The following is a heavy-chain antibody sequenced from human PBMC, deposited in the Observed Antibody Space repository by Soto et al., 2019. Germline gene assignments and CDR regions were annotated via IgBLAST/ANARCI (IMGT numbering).Heavy chain of an antibody. J-gene: IGHJ4*02. CDR1: GFTYSGYS. CDR3: ARDPVAIPRSGLFDY. CDR2: ISPSSRYI. V-gene: IGHV3-21*01. Sequence: GGSMRISCAASGFTYSGYSMSWVRQAPGKGLEWVSSISPSSRYIYYADSLKGRFTISRDNAKNSLYLQMNSLRAEDTAVYYCARDPVAIPRSGLFDYWGQGTLVTVSS. D-gene: IGHD2-2*02.